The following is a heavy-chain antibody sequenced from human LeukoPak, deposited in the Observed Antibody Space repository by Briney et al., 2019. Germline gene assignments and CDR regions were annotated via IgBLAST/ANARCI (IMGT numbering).Heavy chain of an antibody. CDR1: GFTFSSYE. D-gene: IGHD2-21*01. CDR2: ISSSGSTI. V-gene: IGHV3-48*03. CDR3: ASWPFLAYCGGDCYLDV. Sequence: GGSLRLSCAASGFTFSSYEMNWVRQAPGKGLEWVSYISSSGSTIYYADSVKGRFTISRDNAKNSLYLQMNSLRAEDSAVYYCASWPFLAYCGGDCYLDVWGKGTTVTVSS. J-gene: IGHJ6*03.